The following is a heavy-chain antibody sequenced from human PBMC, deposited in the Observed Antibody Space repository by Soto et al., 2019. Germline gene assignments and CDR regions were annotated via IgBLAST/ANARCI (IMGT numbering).Heavy chain of an antibody. J-gene: IGHJ6*02. V-gene: IGHV1-18*01. D-gene: IGHD3-16*01. CDR2: ISPYTGNT. CDR3: VMVDNYVTPTPQDV. CDR1: GYIFVNYG. Sequence: QVQLVQSGDEVKKPGASVKVSCKASGYIFVNYGIAWVRQAPGQGLEWMGWISPYTGNTHSATKIQGRLTMTTDTTTRTAYMDLGILTSDDTAVYYCVMVDNYVTPTPQDVWGQGTTVTVSS.